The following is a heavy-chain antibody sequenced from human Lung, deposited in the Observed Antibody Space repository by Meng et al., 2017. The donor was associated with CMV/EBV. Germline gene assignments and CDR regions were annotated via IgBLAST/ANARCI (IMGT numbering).Heavy chain of an antibody. J-gene: IGHJ1*01. CDR1: GDSITNHNW. V-gene: IGHV4-4*02. CDR3: LRRSGGSV. Sequence: QVQVRGAGPALVKPSEPLSLTCAVSGDSITNHNWWAWVRQPPGKGLEWIGEIPHRGSSAYNPSLKSRVSMSIDKSKNQFSLKLTSVTAADTAVYHCLRRSGGSVWGQGTLVTVSS. CDR2: IPHRGSS. D-gene: IGHD3-10*01.